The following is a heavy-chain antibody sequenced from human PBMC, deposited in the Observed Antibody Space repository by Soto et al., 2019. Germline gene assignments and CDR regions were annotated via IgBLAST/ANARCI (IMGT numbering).Heavy chain of an antibody. D-gene: IGHD3-22*01. CDR2: IYHSGST. Sequence: PSETLSLTCTVSCGSISSGDYYWSWIRQPPGKGLEWIGSIYHSGSTYYNPSLKSRVTISVDTSKNQFSLKLSSVTAADTAVYYCARDLQDYYDSSGYFYWGQGTLVTVSS. CDR1: CGSISSGDYY. CDR3: ARDLQDYYDSSGYFY. V-gene: IGHV4-39*07. J-gene: IGHJ4*02.